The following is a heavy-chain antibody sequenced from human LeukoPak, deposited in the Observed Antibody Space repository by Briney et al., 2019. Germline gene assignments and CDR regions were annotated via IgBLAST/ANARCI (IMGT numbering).Heavy chain of an antibody. D-gene: IGHD3-9*01. V-gene: IGHV4-4*02. J-gene: IGHJ3*02. CDR3: AAATYYDILTGTTDAFDI. Sequence: PSGTLSLTCAVSGGSISSSNWWSWVRQPPGKGLEWIGEIYHSGSTNYNPSLKSRVTISVDTSKNQFSLKLSSVTAADTAVYYCAAATYYDILTGTTDAFDIWGQGTMVTVSS. CDR2: IYHSGST. CDR1: GGSISSSNW.